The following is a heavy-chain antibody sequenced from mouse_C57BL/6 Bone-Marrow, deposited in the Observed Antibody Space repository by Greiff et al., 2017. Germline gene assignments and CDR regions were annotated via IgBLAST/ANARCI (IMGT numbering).Heavy chain of an antibody. CDR1: GFTFSDYG. V-gene: IGHV5-15*01. CDR3: ARGWGGWYFDV. Sequence: EVKLMESGGGLVQPGGSLKLSCAASGFTFSDYGMAWVRQAPRKGPEWVAFISNLAYSIYYADTVTGRFTISRENAKNTLYLERSSLRSEDTAMYYCARGWGGWYFDVWGTGTTVTVSS. CDR2: ISNLAYSI. D-gene: IGHD3-3*01. J-gene: IGHJ1*03.